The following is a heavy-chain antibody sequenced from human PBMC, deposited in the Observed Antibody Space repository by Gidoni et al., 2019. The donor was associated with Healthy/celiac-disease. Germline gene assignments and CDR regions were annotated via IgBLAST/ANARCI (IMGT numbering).Heavy chain of an antibody. V-gene: IGHV4-61*02. D-gene: IGHD3-10*01. Sequence: QVQLQESGPGLVKPSQTLSLTCTVSGGSISSGSYYWSWIRQPAGKGLEWIGRIYTSGSTNYNPSLKSRVTISVDTSKNQFSLKLSSVTAADTAVYYCAREAGGVYYYYYMDVWGKGTTVTVSS. CDR1: GGSISSGSYY. CDR2: IYTSGST. CDR3: AREAGGVYYYYYMDV. J-gene: IGHJ6*03.